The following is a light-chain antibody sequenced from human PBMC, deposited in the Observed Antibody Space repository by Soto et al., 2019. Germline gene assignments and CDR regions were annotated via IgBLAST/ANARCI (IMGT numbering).Light chain of an antibody. V-gene: IGKV3-20*01. CDR1: PSVSSSF. CDR3: QQYDSSTWT. CDR2: GAS. Sequence: EIVLMQSPGPLSLSPGERATLSCRASPSVSSSFLAWYQQKPGQAPRLLIYGASSRATGIPDRFSGSGSGTDFTLTISRLEPEDVAVDYCQQYDSSTWTFGNGTKVEIK. J-gene: IGKJ1*01.